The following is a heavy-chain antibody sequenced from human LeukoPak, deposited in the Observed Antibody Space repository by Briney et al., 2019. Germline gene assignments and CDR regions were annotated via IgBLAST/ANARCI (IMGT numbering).Heavy chain of an antibody. J-gene: IGHJ4*02. V-gene: IGHV3-30*02. CDR3: ASLSGEMATIADY. CDR2: IRYDGSNK. CDR1: GFTFSSYG. Sequence: PGGSLRLSCAASGFTFSSYGMHWVRQAPGKGLEWVAFIRYDGSNKYYADSVKGRFTISRDNSKNTLYLQMNSLRAEDTAVYYCASLSGEMATIADYWGQGTLVTVSS. D-gene: IGHD5-24*01.